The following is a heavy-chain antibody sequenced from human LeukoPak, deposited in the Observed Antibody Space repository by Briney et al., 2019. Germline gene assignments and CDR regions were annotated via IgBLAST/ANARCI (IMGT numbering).Heavy chain of an antibody. V-gene: IGHV3-53*05. J-gene: IGHJ4*02. Sequence: GGSLRLSCAATGLTVSSNFLSWVRQAPGKGLEWVSVIYGGGSTYYADSVKGRFTISRDNSKNTLYLQMNSLRAEDTAVYYCARGNQDRIVVVPAAMFLPFDYWGQGTLVTVSS. CDR3: ARGNQDRIVVVPAAMFLPFDY. D-gene: IGHD2-2*01. CDR1: GLTVSSNF. CDR2: IYGGGST.